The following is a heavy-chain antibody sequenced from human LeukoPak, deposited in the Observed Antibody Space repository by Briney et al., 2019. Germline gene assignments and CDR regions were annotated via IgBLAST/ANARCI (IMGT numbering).Heavy chain of an antibody. Sequence: ASVKVSCKASGYTFTSYAMHWVRQAPGQRLEWMGWSNAGNGNTKYSQKFQGRVTITRDTSASTAYMELSSLRSEDTAVYYCARDVLYDSSGTMRAFDIWGQGTMVTVSS. D-gene: IGHD3-22*01. CDR1: GYTFTSYA. J-gene: IGHJ3*02. CDR2: SNAGNGNT. CDR3: ARDVLYDSSGTMRAFDI. V-gene: IGHV1-3*01.